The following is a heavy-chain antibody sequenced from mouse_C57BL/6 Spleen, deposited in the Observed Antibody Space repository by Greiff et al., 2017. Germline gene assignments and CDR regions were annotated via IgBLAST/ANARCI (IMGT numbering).Heavy chain of an antibody. D-gene: IGHD1-1*01. J-gene: IGHJ1*03. CDR3: ARSEVLLGV. CDR1: GYAFSSSW. Sequence: VQLQQSGPELVKPGASVKISCKASGYAFSSSWMNWVKQRPGKGLEWIGRIYPGDGDTNYNGKFKGKATLTADKSSSTAYMQLSSLTSEDSAVYFCARSEVLLGVWGTGTTVTVSS. CDR2: IYPGDGDT. V-gene: IGHV1-82*01.